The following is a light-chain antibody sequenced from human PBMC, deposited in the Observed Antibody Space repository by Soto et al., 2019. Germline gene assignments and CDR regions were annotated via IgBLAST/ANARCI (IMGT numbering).Light chain of an antibody. Sequence: EIVLTQSPDTLSLSPGERANLSCRASQSVASNQLAWYQHKSGQAPRLLIHGVFTRANGIPDRFSGSGSGTDFTLTISRLEPEDFALYYCQQYGGSPQTFGQGTKVEIK. J-gene: IGKJ1*01. CDR3: QQYGGSPQT. V-gene: IGKV3-20*01. CDR1: QSVASNQ. CDR2: GVF.